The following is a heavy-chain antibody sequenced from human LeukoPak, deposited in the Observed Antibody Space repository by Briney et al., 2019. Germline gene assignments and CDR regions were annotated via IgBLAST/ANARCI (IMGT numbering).Heavy chain of an antibody. CDR1: GFTFSSYA. Sequence: GALRLSCAASGFTFSSYAMSWVRQAPGKGLGWVSAISGSGGSTYYADSVKGRFTISRDNSKNTLYLQMNSLRAEDTAVYYCAKDLRVVPYYWGQGTLVTVSS. CDR2: ISGSGGST. J-gene: IGHJ4*02. CDR3: AKDLRVVPYY. V-gene: IGHV3-23*01. D-gene: IGHD2-15*01.